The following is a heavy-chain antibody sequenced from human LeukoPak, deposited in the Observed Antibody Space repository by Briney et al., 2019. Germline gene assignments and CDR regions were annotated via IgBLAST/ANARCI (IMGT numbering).Heavy chain of an antibody. CDR2: ISSSSSTI. D-gene: IGHD3-22*01. CDR3: ARQPLRRYYDSSGRVFDY. J-gene: IGHJ4*02. CDR1: GFTFTDYY. Sequence: GGSLRLSCAASGFTFTDYYMSWIRQAPGKGLEWLSYISSSSSTIYYADSVKGRFTISRDNAKNSLYLQMNSLRAEDTAVYYCARQPLRRYYDSSGRVFDYWGQGTLVTVSS. V-gene: IGHV3-11*04.